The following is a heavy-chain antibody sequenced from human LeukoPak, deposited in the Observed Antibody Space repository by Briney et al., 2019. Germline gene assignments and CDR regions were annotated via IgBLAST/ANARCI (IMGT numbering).Heavy chain of an antibody. Sequence: PSETLSLTCTVSGASISSSSYYWGWIRQPPGKGLEWIGSIYYSGSTYYNPSLKSRVTISVDTSKNQFSLKLSSVTAADTAVFFFKQKTAYEIFEFWGQGTMVTVSS. J-gene: IGHJ4*02. CDR1: GASISSSSYY. CDR2: IYYSGST. D-gene: IGHD2-21*01. CDR3: KQKTAYEIFEF. V-gene: IGHV4-39*07.